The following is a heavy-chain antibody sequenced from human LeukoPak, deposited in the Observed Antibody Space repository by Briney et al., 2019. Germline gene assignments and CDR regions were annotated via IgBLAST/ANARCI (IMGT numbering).Heavy chain of an antibody. CDR2: FDPEDGET. D-gene: IGHD2-15*01. Sequence: GASVKVSCKVSGYTLTELSMHWVRQAPGKGLEWMGGFDPEDGETIYAQKFQGRVTMTEDTSTDTAYMELSSLRSEDTAVYYCATVGYCSGGSCYSYVQKNWFDPWGQGTLVTVSS. V-gene: IGHV1-24*01. CDR1: GYTLTELS. J-gene: IGHJ5*02. CDR3: ATVGYCSGGSCYSYVQKNWFDP.